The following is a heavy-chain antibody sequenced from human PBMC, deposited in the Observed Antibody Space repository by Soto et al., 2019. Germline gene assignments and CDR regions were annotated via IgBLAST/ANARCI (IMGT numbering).Heavy chain of an antibody. CDR1: GFTFSSYA. CDR3: GRCSSTSCHLGSDY. V-gene: IGHV3-30-3*01. D-gene: IGHD2-2*01. J-gene: IGHJ4*02. Sequence: PRGSLRLSCAASGFTFSSYAMNWVRQAPGKGLEWVALISYDGSNKYYADSVKGRFTISRDSSKNTLYLQMNSLRAADTAVYYCGRCSSTSCHLGSDYWGQGPLVTV. CDR2: ISYDGSNK.